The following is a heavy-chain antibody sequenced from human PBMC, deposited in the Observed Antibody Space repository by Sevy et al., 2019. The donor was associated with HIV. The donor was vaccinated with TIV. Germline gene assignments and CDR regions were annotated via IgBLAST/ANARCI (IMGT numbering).Heavy chain of an antibody. D-gene: IGHD3-10*01. CDR1: GFTFTTYA. CDR3: ARGLYGSGSYSHYYYHAMDV. V-gene: IGHV3-30*04. J-gene: IGHJ6*02. Sequence: GGSLRLSCAVSGFTFTTYAMHWVRQAPGKGLEWVAVISYDGGNKYYADSVKGRFTVSRDNSKNTLYLQMNSLRGGDTAVYYCARGLYGSGSYSHYYYHAMDVWGQGTTVTVSS. CDR2: ISYDGGNK.